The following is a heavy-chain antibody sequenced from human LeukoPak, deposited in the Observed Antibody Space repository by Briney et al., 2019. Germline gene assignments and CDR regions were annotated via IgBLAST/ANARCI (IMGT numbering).Heavy chain of an antibody. V-gene: IGHV3-23*01. CDR1: GFTFSSYS. D-gene: IGHD1-26*01. Sequence: GEPLRLSCAASGFTFSSYSMNWVRQAPGKGLECVSVISGSGGTTYYADSVEGRFTISRDISKSTLYLQMSSLRAEDTAVYYCAKASGSYYGYFDYWGQGTLVTVSS. J-gene: IGHJ4*02. CDR3: AKASGSYYGYFDY. CDR2: ISGSGGTT.